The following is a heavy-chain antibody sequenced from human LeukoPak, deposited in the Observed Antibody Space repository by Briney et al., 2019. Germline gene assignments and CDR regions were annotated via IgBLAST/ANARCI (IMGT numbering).Heavy chain of an antibody. Sequence: GGSLRLSCAASGFTFSDYYMSWIRQAPGKGLEWVSYISSSGSTIYYADSVKGRFTISRDNAKNSLYLRMNSLRAEDTAVYYCARGEDYYDSSGYMDYWGQGTLVTVSS. V-gene: IGHV3-11*04. J-gene: IGHJ4*02. CDR3: ARGEDYYDSSGYMDY. CDR1: GFTFSDYY. CDR2: ISSSGSTI. D-gene: IGHD3-22*01.